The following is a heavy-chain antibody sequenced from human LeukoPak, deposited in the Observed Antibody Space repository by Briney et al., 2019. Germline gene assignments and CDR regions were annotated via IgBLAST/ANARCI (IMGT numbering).Heavy chain of an antibody. D-gene: IGHD2-21*02. Sequence: PGGSLRLSCAASGFTFSNYAMSWVRQAPGKGLEWVSSIRSSGHNTYYEDSVKGRFTISRDNSKNMLYLQMNSLRAEDTAVYYCAKYVCGGDCYDYFDCWGQGTLVTVSS. V-gene: IGHV3-23*01. CDR1: GFTFSNYA. CDR2: IRSSGHNT. CDR3: AKYVCGGDCYDYFDC. J-gene: IGHJ4*02.